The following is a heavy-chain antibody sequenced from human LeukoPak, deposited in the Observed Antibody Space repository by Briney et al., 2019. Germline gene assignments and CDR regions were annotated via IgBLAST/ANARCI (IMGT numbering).Heavy chain of an antibody. V-gene: IGHV3-33*01. CDR2: IWYDGSNK. Sequence: GRSLRLSCAASGFTFSSYGMHWVRQAPGKGLEWVAVIWYDGSNKYYADSVKGRFTISRDNSKNTLYLQMNSLRAEDTAVYYCARDLFHLIEATIGFDYWGQGTLVTVSS. CDR1: GFTFSSYG. D-gene: IGHD5-12*01. CDR3: ARDLFHLIEATIGFDY. J-gene: IGHJ4*02.